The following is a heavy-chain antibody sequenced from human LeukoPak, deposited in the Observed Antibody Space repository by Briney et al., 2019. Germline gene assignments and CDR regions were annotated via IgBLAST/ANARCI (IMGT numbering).Heavy chain of an antibody. D-gene: IGHD1-1*01. CDR3: AGCAGNSCYFGY. Sequence: GGSLRLSCAASGFSFISYWMSWVRQAPGKGLEWVANIKQDGSAKNYVDSVKGRFTISRDNAKNPLYLQLNSLRAENTAVYYCAGCAGNSCYFGYWGQGTLVIVSS. V-gene: IGHV3-7*01. J-gene: IGHJ4*03. CDR1: GFSFISYW. CDR2: IKQDGSAK.